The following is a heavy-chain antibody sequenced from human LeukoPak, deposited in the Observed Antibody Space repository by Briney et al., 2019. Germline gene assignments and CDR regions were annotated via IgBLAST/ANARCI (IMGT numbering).Heavy chain of an antibody. D-gene: IGHD6-19*01. V-gene: IGHV3-7*01. Sequence: GGSLRFSCAASGFTFSNYWMNWVRQAPGKGLEWVANIKQGGSEKYYVDSVKGRFTISRDNAKNSLYLQMNSLRAEDTAVYYCARDAYSSGWTPFDYWGQGTLVTVSS. CDR2: IKQGGSEK. CDR3: ARDAYSSGWTPFDY. J-gene: IGHJ4*02. CDR1: GFTFSNYW.